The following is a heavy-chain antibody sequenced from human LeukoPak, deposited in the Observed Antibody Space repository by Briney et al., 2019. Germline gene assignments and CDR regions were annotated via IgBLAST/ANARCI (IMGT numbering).Heavy chain of an antibody. J-gene: IGHJ4*02. CDR2: VYIVVSK. V-gene: IGHV3-53*01. Sequence: GGSLRLSRAASGFTVGSKYMGWVRQAPGGGLGWVSVVYIVVSKYYAGAVKGRFTIYRDNSQNTLYLQMNSLRAEDTAVYYCARGGPYYYDSSGYYSPFDYWGQGTLVTVSS. CDR1: GFTVGSKY. D-gene: IGHD3-22*01. CDR3: ARGGPYYYDSSGYYSPFDY.